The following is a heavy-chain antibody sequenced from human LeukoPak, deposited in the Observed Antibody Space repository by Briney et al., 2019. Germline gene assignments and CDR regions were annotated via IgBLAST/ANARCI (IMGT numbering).Heavy chain of an antibody. J-gene: IGHJ4*02. D-gene: IGHD6-13*01. CDR3: ARVRRQLVYFDY. V-gene: IGHV1-69*05. CDR2: IIPIFGTA. CDR1: GGTFISYA. Sequence: SVKVSCKASGGTFISYAISWVRQAPGQGLEWMGGIIPIFGTANYAQKFQGRVTMTTDTSTSTAYMELRSLRSDDTAVYYCARVRRQLVYFDYWGQGTLVTVSS.